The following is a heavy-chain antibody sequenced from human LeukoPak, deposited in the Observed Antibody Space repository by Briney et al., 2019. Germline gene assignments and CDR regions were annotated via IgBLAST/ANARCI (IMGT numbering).Heavy chain of an antibody. CDR1: GFTFSSYS. Sequence: GGSLRLSCAASGFTFSSYSMNWVRQAPGKGLEWVSAISGSGGSTYYADSVKGRFTISRDNSKNTLYLQMNSLRAEDTAVYYCAKYYDSSEFDYWGQGTLVTVSS. V-gene: IGHV3-23*01. J-gene: IGHJ4*02. CDR2: ISGSGGST. D-gene: IGHD3-22*01. CDR3: AKYYDSSEFDY.